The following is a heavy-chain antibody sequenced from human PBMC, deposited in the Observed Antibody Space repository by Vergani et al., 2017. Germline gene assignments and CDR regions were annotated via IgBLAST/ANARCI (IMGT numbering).Heavy chain of an antibody. CDR3: AREPQGIVVVPAANYYYYYMDV. J-gene: IGHJ6*03. V-gene: IGHV1-18*01. D-gene: IGHD2-2*01. CDR1: GYTFTSYG. CDR2: ISAYNGNT. Sequence: QVQLVQSGAEVKKPGASVKVSCKASGYTFTSYGISWVRQAPGQGLEWMGWISAYNGNTNYAQKLQGRVTMTTDPSTSTAYRELRSLRSDETAVYYCAREPQGIVVVPAANYYYYYMDVWGKGTTVTVSS.